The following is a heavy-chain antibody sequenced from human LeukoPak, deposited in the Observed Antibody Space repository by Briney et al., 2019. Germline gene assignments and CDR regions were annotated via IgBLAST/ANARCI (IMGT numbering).Heavy chain of an antibody. CDR2: INHSGST. CDR3: ARSASMIPTL. V-gene: IGHV4-34*01. D-gene: IGHD2/OR15-2a*01. Sequence: SETLSLTCAVYGGSLSGYYWSWIRQPPGKGLEWIGEINHSGSTNYNPSLKSRVTISVDTSKNQFSLKLSSVTAADTAVYYCARSASMIPTLWGQGTLVTVSS. CDR1: GGSLSGYY. J-gene: IGHJ4*02.